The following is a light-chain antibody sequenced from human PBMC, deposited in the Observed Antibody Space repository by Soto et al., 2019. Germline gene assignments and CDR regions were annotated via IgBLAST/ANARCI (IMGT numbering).Light chain of an antibody. J-gene: IGKJ1*01. Sequence: DIQMTQSPSTLSAYVGDRVTITCRASQSISGWLAWYQQRPGRSPKLLIYDASSLDSGVPSRFSGSGSGTEFTLTITSLQPADFATYYCQQYNTYSRTFGQGTKVDIK. CDR3: QQYNTYSRT. CDR2: DAS. CDR1: QSISGW. V-gene: IGKV1-5*01.